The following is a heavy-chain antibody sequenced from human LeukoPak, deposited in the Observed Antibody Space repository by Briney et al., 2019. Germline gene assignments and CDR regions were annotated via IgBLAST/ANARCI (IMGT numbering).Heavy chain of an antibody. J-gene: IGHJ4*02. CDR3: ALSIAAADTPLLG. D-gene: IGHD6-13*01. V-gene: IGHV3-23*01. CDR1: GFTFSSYA. CDR2: ISGSGGST. Sequence: GGSLRLSCAASGFTFSSYAMSWVRQAPGKGLEWVSAISGSGGSTYYADSVKGRFTISRDNSKNTLYLQMNSLRAEDTAVYYSALSIAAADTPLLGWGQGTLVTVSS.